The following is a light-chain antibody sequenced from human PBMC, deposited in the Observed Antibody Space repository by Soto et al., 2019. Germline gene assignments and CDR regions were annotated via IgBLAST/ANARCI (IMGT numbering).Light chain of an antibody. Sequence: ELVMTQSPATLSVSPGERATLSCRASQSFSSNVAWYQQKPGQAPRLLIYGTSTRVTGIPARFSGSGSGTEFTLTISSLQSEDFAVYYCIQQNGSSLTFGQGTKVEIK. V-gene: IGKV3-15*01. CDR3: IQQNGSSLT. CDR1: QSFSSN. CDR2: GTS. J-gene: IGKJ1*01.